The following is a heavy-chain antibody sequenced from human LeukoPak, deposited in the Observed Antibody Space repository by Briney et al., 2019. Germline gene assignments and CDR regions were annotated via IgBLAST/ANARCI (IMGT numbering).Heavy chain of an antibody. Sequence: GGSLRLSCAASGFTFDDYGMSWVRQAPGKGLEWVSGINWNGGSTGYADSVKGRFTISRDNAKNSLYLQMNSLRAEDTALYHCARDRQLDIEWEPAFDYWGQGTLVTVSS. CDR2: INWNGGST. V-gene: IGHV3-20*01. D-gene: IGHD1-26*01. J-gene: IGHJ4*02. CDR1: GFTFDDYG. CDR3: ARDRQLDIEWEPAFDY.